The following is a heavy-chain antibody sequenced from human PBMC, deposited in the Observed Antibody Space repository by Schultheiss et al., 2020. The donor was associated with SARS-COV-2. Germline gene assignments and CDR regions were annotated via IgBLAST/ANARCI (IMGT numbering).Heavy chain of an antibody. V-gene: IGHV3-13*01. D-gene: IGHD6-19*01. CDR2: IGTAGDT. J-gene: IGHJ4*02. Sequence: GESLKISCAASGFTFSSYDMHWVRQATGKGLEWVSAIGTAGDTYYPGSVKGRFTISRDNSKNTLYLQMNSLRAEDTAVYYCATEAVAGVIYWGQGTLVTVSS. CDR1: GFTFSSYD. CDR3: ATEAVAGVIY.